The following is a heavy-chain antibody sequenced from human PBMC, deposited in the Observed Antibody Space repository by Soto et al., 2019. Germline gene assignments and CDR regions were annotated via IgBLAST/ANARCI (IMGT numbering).Heavy chain of an antibody. Sequence: PGGSLRLSCAASGFTFSSYWMSWVRQAPGKGLEWVANIKQDGGEKYYVDSVKGRFTISRDNAKNSLYLQMNSLRAEDTAVYYCARDLSYYDFWSEMYVYWGQGTLVTVSS. CDR3: ARDLSYYDFWSEMYVY. CDR1: GFTFSSYW. D-gene: IGHD3-3*01. V-gene: IGHV3-7*01. CDR2: IKQDGGEK. J-gene: IGHJ4*02.